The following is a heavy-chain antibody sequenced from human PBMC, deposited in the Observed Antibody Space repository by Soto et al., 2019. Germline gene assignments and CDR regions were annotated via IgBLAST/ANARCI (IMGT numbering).Heavy chain of an antibody. Sequence: GSLRLSCAASGFTFSSYAMNWVRQAPGKGLEWVSAISGSGGSTYYADSVKGRFTISRDNAKNTLYLQMNSLRAEDTAVYYCARVGVGATVLDYWGQGTLVTVSS. CDR1: GFTFSSYA. D-gene: IGHD1-26*01. V-gene: IGHV3-23*01. CDR2: ISGSGGST. CDR3: ARVGVGATVLDY. J-gene: IGHJ4*02.